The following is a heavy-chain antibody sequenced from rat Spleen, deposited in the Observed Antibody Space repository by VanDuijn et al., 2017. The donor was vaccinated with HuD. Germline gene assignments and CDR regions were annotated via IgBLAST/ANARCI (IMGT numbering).Heavy chain of an antibody. Sequence: EVQLVESGGGLVQPGRSLKLSCAASGFTFSDYYMAWVRQAPTKGLEWVASMSYDGSSFYYRDSVRGRFTISRNNAEGTLYLQMDSLRSEDTATYYCARDYSNYFPYWYFDFWGPGTMVTVSS. V-gene: IGHV5-20*01. CDR1: GFTFSDYY. CDR2: MSYDGSSF. CDR3: ARDYSNYFPYWYFDF. D-gene: IGHD1-2*01. J-gene: IGHJ1*01.